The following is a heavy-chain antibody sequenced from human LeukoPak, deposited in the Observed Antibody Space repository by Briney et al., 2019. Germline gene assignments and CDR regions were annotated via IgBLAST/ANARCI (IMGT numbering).Heavy chain of an antibody. CDR2: IIPIFGTA. D-gene: IGHD6-19*01. CDR3: ATEAGSGFARN. V-gene: IGHV1-69*13. CDR1: GGTFSGYA. J-gene: IGHJ4*02. Sequence: SVKVSCKASGGTFSGYAISWVRQAPGQGLEWMGGIIPIFGTANYAQKFQGRVTITADESTSTAYMELSSLRSEDTAVYYCATEAGSGFARNWGQGTLVTVSS.